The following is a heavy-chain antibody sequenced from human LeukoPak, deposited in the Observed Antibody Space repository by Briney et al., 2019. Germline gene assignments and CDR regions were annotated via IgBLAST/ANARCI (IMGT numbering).Heavy chain of an antibody. J-gene: IGHJ6*04. Sequence: SVKVSCKASGGTFSSYAISWVRQAPGQGLEWMGGIIPIFGTANYAQKFQGRVTITADKSTSTAYMELSSLRSEDTAVYYCASRITTGTTSYYYYCDMDVWGKGTTVTVSS. CDR3: ASRITTGTTSYYYYCDMDV. V-gene: IGHV1-69*06. CDR1: GGTFSSYA. CDR2: IIPIFGTA. D-gene: IGHD1-1*01.